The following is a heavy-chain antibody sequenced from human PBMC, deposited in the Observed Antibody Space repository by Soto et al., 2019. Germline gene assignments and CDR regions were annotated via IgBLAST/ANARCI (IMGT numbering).Heavy chain of an antibody. Sequence: GGSLRLSCAASGFTFSSYAMSWVRQAPGKGLEWVSAISGSGGSTYYADSVKGRFTISRDNSKNTLYLQMNSRRADDTAVYYCAKSPSPAAAASNFDYWGQGTLVTVSS. D-gene: IGHD6-13*01. J-gene: IGHJ4*02. CDR1: GFTFSSYA. CDR2: ISGSGGST. V-gene: IGHV3-23*01. CDR3: AKSPSPAAAASNFDY.